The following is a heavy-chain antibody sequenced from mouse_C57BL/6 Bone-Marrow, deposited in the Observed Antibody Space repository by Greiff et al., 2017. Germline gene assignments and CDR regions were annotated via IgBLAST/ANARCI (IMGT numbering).Heavy chain of an antibody. CDR1: GYTFTDYE. V-gene: IGHV1-15*01. Sequence: VQLQQSGAELVRPGASVTLSCKASGYTFTDYEMHWVKQTPVHGLEWIGAIDPETGGTAYNQKFKGKAILTADKSSSTAYMELRSLTSKDSAVYYCTRSLSYAMDYWGQGTSVTVSS. CDR3: TRSLSYAMDY. CDR2: IDPETGGT. J-gene: IGHJ4*01.